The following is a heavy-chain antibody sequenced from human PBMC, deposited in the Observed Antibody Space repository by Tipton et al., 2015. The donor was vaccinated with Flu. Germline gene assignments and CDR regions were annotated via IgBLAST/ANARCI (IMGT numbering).Heavy chain of an antibody. CDR2: IHHSGST. D-gene: IGHD3-10*02. CDR1: GGSISSNNW. CDR3: ARHTGDSVRGIIDY. Sequence: TLSLTCTVSGGSISSNNWWSWVRQTPGKGLEWIGEIHHSGSTNYNPSLKSRLTISVDTSKSQFSLKLSSVTAADTAVYYCARHTGDSVRGIIDYWGQGTLVTVSS. J-gene: IGHJ4*02. V-gene: IGHV4-4*02.